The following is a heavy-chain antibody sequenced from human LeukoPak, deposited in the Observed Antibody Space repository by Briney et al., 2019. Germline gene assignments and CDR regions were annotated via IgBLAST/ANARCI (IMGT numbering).Heavy chain of an antibody. Sequence: ASVKVSCKASGYTFTSYDINWVRQATGQGLEWMGGIIPIFGTANYVQKFQGRVTITADESTSTAYMELSSLRSEDTAVYYCARLVVNDAFDIWGQGTMVTVSS. CDR1: GYTFTSYD. CDR2: IIPIFGTA. J-gene: IGHJ3*02. D-gene: IGHD3-22*01. V-gene: IGHV1-69*13. CDR3: ARLVVNDAFDI.